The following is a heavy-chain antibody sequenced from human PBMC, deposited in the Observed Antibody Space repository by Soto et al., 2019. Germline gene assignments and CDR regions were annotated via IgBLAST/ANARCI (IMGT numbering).Heavy chain of an antibody. Sequence: GGSLRLSCVASGFTFSSYWMHWVRQAPGEGLVWVSYIKPDGSRTKDADSVKGRFTISRDNAKNTLYLQMHSLRAEDTAMYYCASWGHIVPVSPTDFDHWGEGTLVTVSS. V-gene: IGHV3-74*03. CDR3: ASWGHIVPVSPTDFDH. D-gene: IGHD2-21*01. J-gene: IGHJ4*02. CDR2: IKPDGSRT. CDR1: GFTFSSYW.